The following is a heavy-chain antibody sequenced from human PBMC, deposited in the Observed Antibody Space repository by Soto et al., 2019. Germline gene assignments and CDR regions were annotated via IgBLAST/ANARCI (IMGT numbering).Heavy chain of an antibody. Sequence: QVQLVQSGAEVKKPGASVKVSCKASGYTFTSYAMHWVRQAPGQRLEWMGWINAGNGNTKYSQKFQGRVTITRDTSASTAYMELSSLRSEDTAVYYCARAHYDILTGYSLNWLDPWGQGTLVTVSS. D-gene: IGHD3-9*01. CDR2: INAGNGNT. CDR1: GYTFTSYA. CDR3: ARAHYDILTGYSLNWLDP. J-gene: IGHJ5*02. V-gene: IGHV1-3*01.